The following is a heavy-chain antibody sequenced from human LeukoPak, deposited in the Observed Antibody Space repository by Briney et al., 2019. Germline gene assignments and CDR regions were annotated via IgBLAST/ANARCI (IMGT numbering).Heavy chain of an antibody. CDR3: ASASSGWFRLYYFDY. Sequence: GGSLRLSCAAFGFTFSNYSMNWVRQAPGKGLEWVSSISTGSSYIYYADSVKGRFTISRDNAKNSLYLQMNSLRAEDTAVYYCASASSGWFRLYYFDYWGQGTLVTVSS. V-gene: IGHV3-21*01. J-gene: IGHJ4*02. CDR1: GFTFSNYS. D-gene: IGHD6-19*01. CDR2: ISTGSSYI.